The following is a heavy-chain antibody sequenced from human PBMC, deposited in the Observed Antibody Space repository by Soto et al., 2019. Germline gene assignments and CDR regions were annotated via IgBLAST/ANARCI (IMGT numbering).Heavy chain of an antibody. CDR3: ARLGWGNGDSDY. CDR2: ILSSGTT. CDR1: GGSISKSNYF. V-gene: IGHV4-39*01. Sequence: QLQLQESGPGLVKSSETLSLTCTVSGGSISKSNYFWGWIRQAPGKGLEWIASILSSGTTYYNSSLKSRVAISGYTAKNQFSLELNSVTAADTAVYYCARLGWGNGDSDYWGQGTLVTVSS. D-gene: IGHD2-21*01. J-gene: IGHJ4*02.